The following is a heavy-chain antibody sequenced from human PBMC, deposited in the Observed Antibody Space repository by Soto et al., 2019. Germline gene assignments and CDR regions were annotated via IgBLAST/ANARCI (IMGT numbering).Heavy chain of an antibody. J-gene: IGHJ6*02. Sequence: SETLSLTCGVSGYSISSGYFWVWIRQPPGKGLEWMGSIYYTGSTYYNPSLLTRITISVDTSKNQFSLKLSSVTAADTALYYCAREYYDFWSGEYHNGMDVWGPGTTVTVSS. V-gene: IGHV4-38-2*02. CDR1: GYSISSGYF. CDR2: IYYTGST. CDR3: AREYYDFWSGEYHNGMDV. D-gene: IGHD3-3*01.